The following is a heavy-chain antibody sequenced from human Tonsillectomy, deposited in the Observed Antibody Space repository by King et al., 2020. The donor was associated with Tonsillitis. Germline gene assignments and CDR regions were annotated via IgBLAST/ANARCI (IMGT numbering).Heavy chain of an antibody. V-gene: IGHV4-30-2*01. CDR3: AGDAGAYGMDV. D-gene: IGHD4-17*01. CDR1: GGSISSGGYS. J-gene: IGHJ6*02. Sequence: QLQESGSGLVKPSQTLSLTCAVSGGSISSGGYSWSWIRQPPGKGLEWIGYIYHRESPYYNPSLKSRVTISIDRSKNHLSLNLSSVTAADTAVYYCAGDAGAYGMDVWAKGPRSPSP. CDR2: IYHRESP.